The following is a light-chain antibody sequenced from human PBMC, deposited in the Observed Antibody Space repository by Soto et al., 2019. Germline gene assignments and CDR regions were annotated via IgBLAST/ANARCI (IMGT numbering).Light chain of an antibody. J-gene: IGKJ2*01. CDR3: QEYYDYLFT. CDR1: QSIGSW. V-gene: IGKV1-5*03. CDR2: KTS. Sequence: DIQMTQSPSTLSASVGDRVTITCRASQSIGSWLAWYQQKPGKAPKLLIYKTSILESGVPSRFSGSGSGTEFTLTISSLQPDDFVTYYCQEYYDYLFTFGQGTKLEIK.